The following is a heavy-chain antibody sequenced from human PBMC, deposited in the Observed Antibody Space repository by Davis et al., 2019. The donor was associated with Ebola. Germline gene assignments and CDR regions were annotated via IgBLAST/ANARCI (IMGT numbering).Heavy chain of an antibody. V-gene: IGHV3-73*01. J-gene: IGHJ4*02. D-gene: IGHD1-26*01. CDR1: GFTFSGSV. CDR3: TRSSYSGSYYRDY. CDR2: IRSKANNYAT. Sequence: GESLKISCAASGFTFSGSVMHWVRQASGKGPEWVGRIRSKANNYATAYAASVKGRFTIPRDDSKNKAYLQINSLKTEDAAMYYYTRSSYSGSYYRDYWGQGTLVTVSS.